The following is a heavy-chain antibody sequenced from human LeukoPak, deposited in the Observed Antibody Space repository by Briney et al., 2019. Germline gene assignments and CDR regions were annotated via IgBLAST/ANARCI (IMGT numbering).Heavy chain of an antibody. V-gene: IGHV1-8*01. CDR2: MNPNSGNT. D-gene: IGHD1-1*01. Sequence: HAASVTVSCKTSGYTFTSYDVHWVRQAAGQGLEWLGWMNPNSGNTAYAQRFQGRLSMTRDTSIRTAYMELSSLRSDDTAVYYCARRGWKLNERGNYFDYWGQGTLLTVSS. CDR1: GYTFTSYD. CDR3: ARRGWKLNERGNYFDY. J-gene: IGHJ4*02.